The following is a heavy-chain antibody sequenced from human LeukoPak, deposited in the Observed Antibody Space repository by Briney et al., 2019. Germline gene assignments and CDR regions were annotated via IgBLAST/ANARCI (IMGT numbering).Heavy chain of an antibody. D-gene: IGHD3-22*01. Sequence: SETLSLTCAVYGGSFSGYYWSWIRQPPGKGLEWSGEISHSGNTNYNPSPKSRVTISVDTSKNQFSLKLSSVTAADTAVYYCARGWAYYDSSGYTPSDAFDIWGQGTMVTVSS. CDR3: ARGWAYYDSSGYTPSDAFDI. CDR1: GGSFSGYY. CDR2: ISHSGNT. J-gene: IGHJ3*02. V-gene: IGHV4-34*01.